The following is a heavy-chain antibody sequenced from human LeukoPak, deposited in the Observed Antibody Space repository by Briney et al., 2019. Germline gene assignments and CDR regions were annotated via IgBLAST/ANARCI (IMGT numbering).Heavy chain of an antibody. CDR2: ISGSGGST. Sequence: GGSLRLSCAASGFTFSSYAMSWVRQAPGKGLEWVSAISGSGGSTYYADSVKGRFTISRDNSKSTLYLQMNSLRAEDTAVYYCAPDVGSHAGYFDYWGQGTLVTVSS. CDR1: GFTFSSYA. J-gene: IGHJ4*02. D-gene: IGHD1-26*01. V-gene: IGHV3-23*01. CDR3: APDVGSHAGYFDY.